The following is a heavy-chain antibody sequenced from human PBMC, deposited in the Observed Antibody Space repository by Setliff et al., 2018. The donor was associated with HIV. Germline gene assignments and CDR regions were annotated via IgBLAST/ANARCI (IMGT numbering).Heavy chain of an antibody. CDR3: AGEFAY. CDR1: GDSITSRPY. D-gene: IGHD3-10*01. J-gene: IGHJ4*02. V-gene: IGHV4-4*07. Sequence: PSETLSLTCTVSGDSITSRPYWTWVRQPAGKGLEWIGRIYTSGSTNYNPSLKSRVSMSIDTSDNQFSLNLNSVTAADTAVYYCAGEFAYWGQGALVTVPQ. CDR2: IYTSGST.